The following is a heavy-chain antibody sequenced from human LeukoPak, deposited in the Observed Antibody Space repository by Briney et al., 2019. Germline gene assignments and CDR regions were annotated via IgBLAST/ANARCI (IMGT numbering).Heavy chain of an antibody. D-gene: IGHD6-13*01. CDR3: ARGLPAAGRIHFDY. Sequence: SETLSLTCAVYGGSFSGYYWSWIRQPPGKGLEWIGEINHSGSTNYNPSLKSRVTISVDTSKNQFSLKLSSVTAADTAVYYCARGLPAAGRIHFDYWGQGTLVTVSS. CDR2: INHSGST. V-gene: IGHV4-34*01. CDR1: GGSFSGYY. J-gene: IGHJ4*02.